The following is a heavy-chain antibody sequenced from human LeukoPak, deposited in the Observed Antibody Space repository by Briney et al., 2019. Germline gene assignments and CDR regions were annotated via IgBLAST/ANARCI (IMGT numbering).Heavy chain of an antibody. J-gene: IGHJ3*02. Sequence: PSETLSLTCAVSGGSISSGGYYWSWIRQHPGKGLEWIGYIYSTGSTYYNPSLKSRVTISADTSENQFSLKLSSVTAADTAVYYCARDHIAYYYGGGDAFDIWGQGTMVTVSS. CDR2: IYSTGST. CDR3: ARDHIAYYYGGGDAFDI. D-gene: IGHD3-10*01. CDR1: GGSISSGGYY. V-gene: IGHV4-31*11.